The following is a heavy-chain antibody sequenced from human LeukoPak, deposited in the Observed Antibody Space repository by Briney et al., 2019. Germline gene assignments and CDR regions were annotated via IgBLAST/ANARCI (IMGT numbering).Heavy chain of an antibody. J-gene: IGHJ4*02. D-gene: IGHD4-23*01. CDR2: MSGSGGSGT. V-gene: IGHV3-23*01. Sequence: PGGSLRRSCAASGFTFSTFAMSWVRQAPGKGLERVSVMSGSGGSGTYYADSVEGRFTISRDNSKTTLFLERNSLRAEDTALYCCSKGYYGGSATHFDSWGQGIVVTVSS. CDR3: SKGYYGGSATHFDS. CDR1: GFTFSTFA.